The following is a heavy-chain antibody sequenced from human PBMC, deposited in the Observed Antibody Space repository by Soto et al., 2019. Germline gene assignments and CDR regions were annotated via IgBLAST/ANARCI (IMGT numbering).Heavy chain of an antibody. CDR2: ISAYNGNT. Sequence: ASVKVSCKASGYTFTSYGISWVRQAPGQGLEWMGWISAYNGNTNYAQKLQGRVTMTTDTSTSTAYMELRSLRSDDTAVYYCARAKFTIFGPSWFDPWGQGTLVTVSS. J-gene: IGHJ5*02. CDR3: ARAKFTIFGPSWFDP. CDR1: GYTFTSYG. V-gene: IGHV1-18*01. D-gene: IGHD3-3*01.